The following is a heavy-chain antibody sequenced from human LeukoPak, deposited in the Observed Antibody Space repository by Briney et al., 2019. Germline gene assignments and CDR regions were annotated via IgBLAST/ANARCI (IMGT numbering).Heavy chain of an antibody. J-gene: IGHJ4*02. CDR2: IYPGDSDT. V-gene: IGHV5-51*01. CDR3: ARLISGGYCSGGSCLDY. Sequence: GESLKISCKGSGYSFTSYWIGWVRQMPGKGLEWMGIIYPGDSDTRYSPPFQGQVTISADKSISTAYLQWSSLKASDTAMYYCARLISGGYCSGGSCLDYWGQGTLVTVSS. CDR1: GYSFTSYW. D-gene: IGHD2-15*01.